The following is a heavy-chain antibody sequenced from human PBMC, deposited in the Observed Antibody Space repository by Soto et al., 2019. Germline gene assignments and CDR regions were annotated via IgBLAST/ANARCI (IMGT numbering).Heavy chain of an antibody. Sequence: ASVKVSCKASGYTFTSYYMHWVRQAPGQGLEWMGIINPSGGSTSYAQKFQGRVTMTRDTSTSTVYMELSSLRSEDTAVYYCARLRYFDNRLSNYFDYWGQGTLVTVSS. D-gene: IGHD3-9*01. CDR2: INPSGGST. CDR1: GYTFTSYY. CDR3: ARLRYFDNRLSNYFDY. J-gene: IGHJ4*02. V-gene: IGHV1-46*01.